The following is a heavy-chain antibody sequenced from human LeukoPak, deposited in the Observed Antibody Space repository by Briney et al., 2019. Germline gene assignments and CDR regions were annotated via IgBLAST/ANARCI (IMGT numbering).Heavy chain of an antibody. CDR2: ISGSGGST. V-gene: IGHV3-23*01. Sequence: GGSLRLSCAASGFTFITYAMSWVRQAPGKGLEWVSVISGSGGSTYYADSMKGRFTISRDNSKNTMYLQMNSLRAEGTAVYYCAKDWGDSRGPFDYWGQGTLVTVSS. D-gene: IGHD3-22*01. CDR3: AKDWGDSRGPFDY. J-gene: IGHJ4*02. CDR1: GFTFITYA.